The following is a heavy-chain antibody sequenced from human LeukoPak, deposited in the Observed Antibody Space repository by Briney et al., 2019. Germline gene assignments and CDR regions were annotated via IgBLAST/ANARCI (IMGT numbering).Heavy chain of an antibody. J-gene: IGHJ4*02. Sequence: SETLSLTCAVYGGSFSGYYWSWIRQPPGKGLEWIGEINHSGSTNYNPSLKSRVTISVDTSKNQFSLKLSSVTAADTAVYYCASSYGSGSYYNFPGFFDYWGQGTLVTVSS. D-gene: IGHD3-10*01. CDR1: GGSFSGYY. V-gene: IGHV4-34*01. CDR2: INHSGST. CDR3: ASSYGSGSYYNFPGFFDY.